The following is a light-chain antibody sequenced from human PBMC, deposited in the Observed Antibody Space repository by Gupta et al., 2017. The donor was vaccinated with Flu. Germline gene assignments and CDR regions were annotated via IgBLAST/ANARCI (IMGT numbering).Light chain of an antibody. Sequence: KVTISCSATSSKVGSNNVNWYHRRPEPTPHLLIYSNNRRLSAFPERFSGSKSATSASLTIIGLQAEGGADYFCAARYDILDGRVFGGGTKLTVL. V-gene: IGLV1-44*01. CDR3: AARYDILDGRV. CDR2: SNN. J-gene: IGLJ3*02. CDR1: SSKVGSNN.